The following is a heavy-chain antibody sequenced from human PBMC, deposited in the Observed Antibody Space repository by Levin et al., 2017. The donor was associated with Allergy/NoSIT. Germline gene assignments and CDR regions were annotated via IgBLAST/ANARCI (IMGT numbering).Heavy chain of an antibody. CDR1: GFTFSSHW. J-gene: IGHJ2*01. V-gene: IGHV3-7*04. CDR3: ARSYCGGGSCYSDWYFDL. D-gene: IGHD2-15*01. Sequence: PGGSLRLSCAASGFTFSSHWMSWVRQAPGKGLEWVANINQDGSEKYYVDSVKGRFTISRDNAKNSLYLQMNSLGAGDTAVYHCARSYCGGGSCYSDWYFDLWGRGTLVTVSS. CDR2: INQDGSEK.